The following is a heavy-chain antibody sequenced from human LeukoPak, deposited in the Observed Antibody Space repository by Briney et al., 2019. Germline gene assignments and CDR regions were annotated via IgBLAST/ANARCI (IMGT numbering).Heavy chain of an antibody. V-gene: IGHV4-34*01. CDR3: ARGATISETGYFDF. Sequence: SETLSLTCAVYGGSFSRYYWSWIPQSPGKGLEWIAEIDHRGDTNYNPSVKSRVTISVDTSKNQFSLKVRSLSAADTALYYCARGATISETGYFDFWGQGTLVTVSS. J-gene: IGHJ4*03. D-gene: IGHD5-24*01. CDR1: GGSFSRYY. CDR2: IDHRGDT.